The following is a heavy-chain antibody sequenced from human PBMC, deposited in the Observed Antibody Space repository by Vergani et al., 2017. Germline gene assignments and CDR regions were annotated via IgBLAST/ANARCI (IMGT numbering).Heavy chain of an antibody. V-gene: IGHV3-9*01. Sequence: EVQLVESGGGLVQPGRSLRLSCTASGFTFDDYAMHWVRQAPGKGLEWVSGISWNSGSIGYADSVKGRFTISRDNAKNSLYLQMNSLRAEDTAVYYCARDRGYYDSSGYSYYYYGMDVWGQGTTVTVSS. D-gene: IGHD3-22*01. CDR3: ARDRGYYDSSGYSYYYYGMDV. CDR2: ISWNSGSI. J-gene: IGHJ6*02. CDR1: GFTFDDYA.